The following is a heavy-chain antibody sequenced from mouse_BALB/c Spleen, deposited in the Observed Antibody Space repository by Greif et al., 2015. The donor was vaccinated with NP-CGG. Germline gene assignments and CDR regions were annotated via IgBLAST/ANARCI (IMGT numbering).Heavy chain of an antibody. V-gene: IGHV7-3*02. CDR3: ARDYYGSSWYFDV. Sequence: DVKLVESGGGLVQPGGSLRLSCATSGFTFTDYYMSWVRQSPGKALEWLGFIRNKANGYTTEYSASVKGRFTISRDNSQSILYLLMNTLRAEDSATYYCARDYYGSSWYFDVWGAGTTVTVSS. D-gene: IGHD1-1*01. CDR2: IRNKANGYTT. CDR1: GFTFTDYY. J-gene: IGHJ1*01.